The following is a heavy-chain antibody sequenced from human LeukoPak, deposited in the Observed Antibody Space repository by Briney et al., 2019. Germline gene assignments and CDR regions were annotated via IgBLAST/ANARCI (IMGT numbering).Heavy chain of an antibody. D-gene: IGHD3-16*01. Sequence: SSETLSLTCAVYGGSFSGYYWSWIRQPPGKGLEWIGEINHSGSTNYNPSLKSRVTISVDTSKNQFSLKLSSVTAADTAVYYCARGPMITFGGAKKYFDYWGQGTPVTVSS. V-gene: IGHV4-34*01. CDR2: INHSGST. J-gene: IGHJ4*02. CDR3: ARGPMITFGGAKKYFDY. CDR1: GGSFSGYY.